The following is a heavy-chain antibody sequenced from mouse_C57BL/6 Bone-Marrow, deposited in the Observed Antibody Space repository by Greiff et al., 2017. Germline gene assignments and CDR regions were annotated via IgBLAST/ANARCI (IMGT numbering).Heavy chain of an antibody. V-gene: IGHV1-81*01. J-gene: IGHJ4*01. CDR1: GYTFTSYG. CDR3: ASGNWPGAMDY. D-gene: IGHD4-1*02. Sequence: VQLQQSGAELARPGASVKLSCKASGYTFTSYGISWVKQRTGQGLEWIGEIYPRSGNTYYNEKFKGKATLTVDTSSSTAYMGLRSLTSEDSAVYFCASGNWPGAMDYWGQGTAVTVSS. CDR2: IYPRSGNT.